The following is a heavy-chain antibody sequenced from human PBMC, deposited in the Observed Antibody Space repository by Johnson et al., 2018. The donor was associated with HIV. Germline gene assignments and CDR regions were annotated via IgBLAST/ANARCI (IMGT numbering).Heavy chain of an antibody. CDR2: ISWNSGSI. CDR3: AKEKPTVYYYDSSGLAFDI. J-gene: IGHJ3*02. Sequence: VQLVESGGGLVQPGRSLRLSCAASGFTFDDYAMHWVRQAPGKGLEWVSGISWNSGSIGYADSVKGRFTISRDNSKNTLYLQMNSLRAEDAAVYYWAKEKPTVYYYDSSGLAFDIWGQGTMVTVSS. V-gene: IGHV3-9*01. CDR1: GFTFDDYA. D-gene: IGHD3-22*01.